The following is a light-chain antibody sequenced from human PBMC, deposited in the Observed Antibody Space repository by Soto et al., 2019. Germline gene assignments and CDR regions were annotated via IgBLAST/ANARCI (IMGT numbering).Light chain of an antibody. CDR2: AAS. CDR1: QGISNY. V-gene: IGKV1-27*01. Sequence: DIQMTQSPSSLSASVGDRVTITCRASQGISNYLAWYQQKPGKVPKLLIYAASTLQSGVPSRSSGSGSGTDFPPTIRSLQPEDVATCYCPKYNSAPPGVTFGPGTKVDIK. J-gene: IGKJ3*01. CDR3: PKYNSAPPGVT.